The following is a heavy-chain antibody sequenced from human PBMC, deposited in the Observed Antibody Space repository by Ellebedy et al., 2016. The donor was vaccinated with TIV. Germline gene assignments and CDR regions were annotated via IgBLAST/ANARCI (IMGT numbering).Heavy chain of an antibody. V-gene: IGHV1-18*01. CDR1: GYTFTSYG. J-gene: IGHJ6*03. Sequence: ASVKVSXXASGYTFTSYGISWVRQAPGQGLEWMGWISAYNGNTNYAQKLQGRVTMTTDTSTSTAYMELRSLRSDDTAVYYCARDYSADDFWSGYAYYYYYMDVWGKGTTVTVSS. D-gene: IGHD3-3*01. CDR3: ARDYSADDFWSGYAYYYYYMDV. CDR2: ISAYNGNT.